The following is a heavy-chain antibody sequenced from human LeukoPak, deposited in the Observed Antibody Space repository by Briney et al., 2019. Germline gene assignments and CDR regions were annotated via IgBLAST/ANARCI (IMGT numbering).Heavy chain of an antibody. Sequence: GGSLRLSCAASGFTFSSYAMSWVRQAPGKGLEGVSAISGSGGSTYYADSVKGRFTISRDNSKNTLYLQMKSLRAEDTAVYYCAKDKGELQYYFDYWGQGTLVTVSS. J-gene: IGHJ4*02. CDR1: GFTFSSYA. D-gene: IGHD1-26*01. V-gene: IGHV3-23*01. CDR2: ISGSGGST. CDR3: AKDKGELQYYFDY.